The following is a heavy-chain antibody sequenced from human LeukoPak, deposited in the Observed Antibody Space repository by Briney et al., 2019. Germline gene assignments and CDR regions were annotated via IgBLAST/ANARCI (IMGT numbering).Heavy chain of an antibody. D-gene: IGHD6-19*01. J-gene: IGHJ4*02. CDR3: AGQPVVNRGAVASNFDY. CDR1: GDLISHSTTNY. CDR2: IYYSGTT. V-gene: IGHV4-39*01. Sequence: SETLSLTCTVSGDLISHSTTNYWAWIRQPPGKGLEWIGSIYYSGTTYYNASLESRVTVSVDTFKNQFSLKVNSMSAADTAVYFCAGQPVVNRGAVASNFDYWGQGILVTVSS.